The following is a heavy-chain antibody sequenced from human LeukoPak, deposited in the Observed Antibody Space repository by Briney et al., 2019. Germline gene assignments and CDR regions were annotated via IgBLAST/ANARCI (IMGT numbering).Heavy chain of an antibody. CDR1: GGTFSSYA. V-gene: IGHV1-69*04. D-gene: IGHD2-2*01. Sequence: GASVKVSCKASGGTFSSYAISWVRQAPGQGLEWMGRIIPILGIANYAQKFQGRVTITADKSTSTAYMELSSLRSEDTAVYYCARVIRWEYQLDYWGQGTLVTVSS. CDR2: IIPILGIA. J-gene: IGHJ4*02. CDR3: ARVIRWEYQLDY.